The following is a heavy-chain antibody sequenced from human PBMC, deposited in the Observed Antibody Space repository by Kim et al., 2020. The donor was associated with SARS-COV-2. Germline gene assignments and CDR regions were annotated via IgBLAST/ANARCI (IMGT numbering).Heavy chain of an antibody. CDR3: ARTYYDFWTNRVWFDP. V-gene: IGHV4-59*08. D-gene: IGHD3-3*01. J-gene: IGHJ5*02. Sequence: SETLSLTCTVSGCSISSYYWSWIRQPPGKGLEWIGYIYYSGSTNYNPSLMSRVTISVDTSNNQFPLKLSSVTAADTAVYYCARTYYDFWTNRVWFDPWGQGALVTVSS. CDR1: GCSISSYY. CDR2: IYYSGST.